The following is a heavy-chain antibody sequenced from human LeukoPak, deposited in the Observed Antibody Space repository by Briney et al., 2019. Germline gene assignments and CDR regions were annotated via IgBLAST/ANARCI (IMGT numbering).Heavy chain of an antibody. D-gene: IGHD3-3*01. J-gene: IGHJ5*02. Sequence: SETLSLTCTVSGGSISSSSYYWGWIRQPPGKGLEWIGSIDYSGGTYFSPSLRSRVTLSVDTSKNQFSLNLISVTAADTAVYYCARGPSITIFGVVMYTWFDLWGQGTPVSVSS. CDR3: ARGPSITIFGVVMYTWFDL. CDR1: GGSISSSSYY. CDR2: IDYSGGT. V-gene: IGHV4-39*07.